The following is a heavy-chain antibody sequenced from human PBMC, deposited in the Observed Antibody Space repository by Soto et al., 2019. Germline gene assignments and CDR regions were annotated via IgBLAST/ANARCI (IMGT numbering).Heavy chain of an antibody. CDR3: ARSHSFDGSIYHYYFDF. CDR2: IYASGAT. V-gene: IGHV4-59*01. Sequence: PSETLSLTCTVSGGSISTYYWSWIRQPPGGTLEWIGYIYASGATTYNPSLESRVTMSVDMPNNEFSLELTSLTAADTAVYYCARSHSFDGSIYHYYFDFWGQGTLVTV. CDR1: GGSISTYY. J-gene: IGHJ4*02. D-gene: IGHD3-10*01.